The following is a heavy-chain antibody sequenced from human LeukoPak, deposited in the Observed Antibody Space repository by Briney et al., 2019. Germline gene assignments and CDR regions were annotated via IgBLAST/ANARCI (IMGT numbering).Heavy chain of an antibody. V-gene: IGHV4-59*08. Sequence: PSETLSLTCTVSGGSISSYYWSWIRQPPGKGLEWIGYIYYSGSTNYNPSLKSRVTISVDTSKNQFSLKLSSVTAADTAVHYCARHAATVTTLWFDPWGQGTLVTVSS. CDR1: GGSISSYY. CDR3: ARHAATVTTLWFDP. D-gene: IGHD4-17*01. CDR2: IYYSGST. J-gene: IGHJ5*02.